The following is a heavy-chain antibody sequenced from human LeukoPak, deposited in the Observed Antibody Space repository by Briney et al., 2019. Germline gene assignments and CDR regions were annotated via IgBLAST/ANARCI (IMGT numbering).Heavy chain of an antibody. CDR3: ARNSRGFDP. CDR1: GGSVRSSNW. CDR2: IYHSGST. D-gene: IGHD4-23*01. V-gene: IGHV4-4*02. Sequence: SETLSLTRAVSGGSVRSSNWWSWVRQPPGKGLEWIGEIYHSGSTNYNPSLKSRVTIPVDESKNQLSLNLSSLTAADTAVYYCARNSRGFDPWGQGTLVTVSS. J-gene: IGHJ5*02.